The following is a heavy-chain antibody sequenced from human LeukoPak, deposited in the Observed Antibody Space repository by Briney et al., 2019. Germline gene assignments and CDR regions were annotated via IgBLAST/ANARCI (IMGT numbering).Heavy chain of an antibody. J-gene: IGHJ4*02. D-gene: IGHD4-17*01. CDR3: ARNYGDLDY. Sequence: SETLSLTCAVYGGSFSGYYWSWIRQPPGKGLEWIGEINHSGSTNYNPSLKSRVTISVDTSKNQFSLKLRSVTAADTAVYYCARNYGDLDYWGQGILVIVSS. CDR1: GGSFSGYY. CDR2: INHSGST. V-gene: IGHV4-34*01.